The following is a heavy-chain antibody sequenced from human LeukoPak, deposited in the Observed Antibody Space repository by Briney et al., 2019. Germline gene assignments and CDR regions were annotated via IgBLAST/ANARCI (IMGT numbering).Heavy chain of an antibody. J-gene: IGHJ4*02. CDR2: IYYSGST. Sequence: PSQTLSLTCTVSGGSISSYYWSWIRQPPGKGLEWIGYIYYSGSTNYNPSLKSRVTISVDTSKNQFSLKLSSVTAADTAVYYCARDNLEYSSSSGWGYWGQGILVTVSS. V-gene: IGHV4-59*12. D-gene: IGHD6-6*01. CDR1: GGSISSYY. CDR3: ARDNLEYSSSSGWGY.